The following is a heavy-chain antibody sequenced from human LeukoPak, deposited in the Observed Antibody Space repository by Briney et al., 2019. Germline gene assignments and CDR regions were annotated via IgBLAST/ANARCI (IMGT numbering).Heavy chain of an antibody. CDR3: AKEGNDLWNWFDP. CDR1: GFTFDDYA. CDR2: ISWNSGSI. V-gene: IGHV3-9*01. Sequence: SGGSLRLSCAASGFTFDDYAMHWVRQAPGKGLEWVSGISWNSGSIGYADSVKGRFTISRDNAKNSLYLQMNSLRAEDTAVYYCAKEGNDLWNWFDPWGQGTLVTVSS. J-gene: IGHJ5*02. D-gene: IGHD1-1*01.